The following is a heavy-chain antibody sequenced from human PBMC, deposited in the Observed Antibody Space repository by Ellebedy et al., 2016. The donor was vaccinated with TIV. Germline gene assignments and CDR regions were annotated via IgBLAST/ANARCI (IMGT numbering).Heavy chain of an antibody. D-gene: IGHD4-17*01. J-gene: IGHJ2*01. V-gene: IGHV3-7*01. CDR1: GFTFSDYW. CDR2: IKQEGSEK. CDR3: ARKVPAPTTVPPNWYFDL. Sequence: PGGSLRLSCAASGFTFSDYWMSWVRQAPGKGLEWVANIKQEGSEKWYVDSVKGRFNISRDNAKNSLYLQMSSLRAEDTAVYYCARKVPAPTTVPPNWYFDLWGRGTLVTVSS.